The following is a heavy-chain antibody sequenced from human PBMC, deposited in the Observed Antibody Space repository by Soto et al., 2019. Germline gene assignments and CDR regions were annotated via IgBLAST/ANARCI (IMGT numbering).Heavy chain of an antibody. CDR1: GGSISSSSYC. Sequence: SETLSLTCTVSGGSISSSSYCWGWIRQPPGKGLEWIGSIYYSGSTYYNPSLKSRVTISVDTSKNQFSLKLSSVTAADTAVYYCARPLTMVRGVIADDYYGMDVWGQGTTVTVSS. CDR2: IYYSGST. J-gene: IGHJ6*02. CDR3: ARPLTMVRGVIADDYYGMDV. D-gene: IGHD3-10*01. V-gene: IGHV4-39*01.